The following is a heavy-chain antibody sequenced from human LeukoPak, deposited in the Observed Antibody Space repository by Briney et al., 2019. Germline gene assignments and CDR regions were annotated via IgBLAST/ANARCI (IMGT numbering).Heavy chain of an antibody. CDR2: SRNKANSYTT. CDR1: GFKFSDHY. V-gene: IGHV3-72*01. Sequence: PGGSQRLSCAASGFKFSDHYIDWVRQAPGKGLEWVGRSRNKANSYTTEYAASVKGRFTISRDDSKNSLYLQMNSLKTEDTAVYYCARVGASYYGSGSYYRDPYYFDYWGQGTLVTVSS. D-gene: IGHD3-10*01. CDR3: ARVGASYYGSGSYYRDPYYFDY. J-gene: IGHJ4*02.